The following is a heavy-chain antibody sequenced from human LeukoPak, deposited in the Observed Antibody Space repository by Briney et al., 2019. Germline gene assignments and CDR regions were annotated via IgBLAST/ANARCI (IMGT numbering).Heavy chain of an antibody. CDR2: ISGSGGST. J-gene: IGHJ4*02. V-gene: IGHV3-23*01. D-gene: IGHD6-19*01. Sequence: GGSLRLSCAASGFTFSSYEMNWVRQAPGKGLEWVSAISGSGGSTYYADSVKGRFTISRDNSKNTLYLQINSLRAEDTAVYYCAKDHLPGIVVADRDYWGQGTLVTVSS. CDR3: AKDHLPGIVVADRDY. CDR1: GFTFSSYE.